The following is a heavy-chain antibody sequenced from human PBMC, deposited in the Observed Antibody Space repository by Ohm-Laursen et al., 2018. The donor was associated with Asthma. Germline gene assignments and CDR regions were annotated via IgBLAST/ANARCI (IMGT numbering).Heavy chain of an antibody. CDR3: ARSPTGIAAYYYYYYGMDV. J-gene: IGHJ6*02. D-gene: IGHD6-13*01. CDR2: IYYSGST. Sequence: TLSLTCTVSGGFITSGGFYWSWIRQPPGKGLEWIGYIYYSGSTYYNPSLKSRVTISVDTSKNQFSLKLSSVTAADTAVYYCARSPTGIAAYYYYYYGMDVWGQGTTVTVSS. CDR1: GGFITSGGFY. V-gene: IGHV4-31*03.